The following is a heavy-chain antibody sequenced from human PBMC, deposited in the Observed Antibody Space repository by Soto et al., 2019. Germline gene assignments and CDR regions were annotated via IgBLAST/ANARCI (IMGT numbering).Heavy chain of an antibody. J-gene: IGHJ2*01. CDR1: GGSISSYY. Sequence: QVQLQESGPGLVKPSETLSLTCTVSGGSISSYYWSWIRQPAGKGLEWIGRIYTSGSTNYNPSLKSRVTMSVDTSKNQFSRKLSSVTAADTAVYYCARGIYCSGGSCYADWYFDLWGRGTLVTVSS. CDR2: IYTSGST. V-gene: IGHV4-4*07. CDR3: ARGIYCSGGSCYADWYFDL. D-gene: IGHD2-15*01.